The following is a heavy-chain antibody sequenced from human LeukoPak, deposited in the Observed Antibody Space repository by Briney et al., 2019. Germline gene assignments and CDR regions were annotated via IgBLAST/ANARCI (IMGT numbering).Heavy chain of an antibody. V-gene: IGHV1-18*01. Sequence: ASVKVSFTPSGYTFTDNGISWVRQAPGEGLEWMGWISANSGNTKYAQRFQGRVTMTTETSSSTVYMELRSLRSDDTAVYYCARDHIYRCDFWGQGTLVTVPS. CDR2: ISANSGNT. J-gene: IGHJ4*02. CDR1: GYTFTDNG. D-gene: IGHD3-3*02. CDR3: ARDHIYRCDF.